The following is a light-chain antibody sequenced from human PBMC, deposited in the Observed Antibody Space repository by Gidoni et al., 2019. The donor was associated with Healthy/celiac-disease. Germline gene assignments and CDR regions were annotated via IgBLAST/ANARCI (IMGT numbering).Light chain of an antibody. Sequence: EIVFTQSPATLSLSPGERATLSCRASQSVSSLAWYQQKPGQAPRLLIYDASNRATGIPARFSGSGFATDFTLTISSLEPEDFAVYYCQQRSNWPPKTFGQGTKVEIK. V-gene: IGKV3-11*01. CDR1: QSVSS. J-gene: IGKJ1*01. CDR2: DAS. CDR3: QQRSNWPPKT.